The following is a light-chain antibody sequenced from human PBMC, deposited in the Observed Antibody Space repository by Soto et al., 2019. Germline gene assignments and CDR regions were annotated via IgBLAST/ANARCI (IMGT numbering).Light chain of an antibody. CDR2: GAS. CDR1: QSVSSTY. Sequence: EIVLTQSPGTLSLSPGERATLSCRASQSVSSTYLAWYQQKPGQAPRLLISGASSRATGIPDRFSGSGSGTDFPLIIRRLEPEDFEVYYCQQYGRSSTFGQGTKVEIK. V-gene: IGKV3-20*01. J-gene: IGKJ1*01. CDR3: QQYGRSST.